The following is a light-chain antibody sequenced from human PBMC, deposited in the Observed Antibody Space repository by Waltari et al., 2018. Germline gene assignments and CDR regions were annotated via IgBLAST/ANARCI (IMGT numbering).Light chain of an antibody. CDR3: QHGYGTPRT. V-gene: IGKV1-39*01. CDR2: KAS. CDR1: ENVNNN. J-gene: IGKJ1*01. Sequence: DIRMTQSPSSLSASVGDRGTITCRASENVNNNLNWYQQKPGKAPKRLIYKASTLQSGVPSRFSGSGSGTDYTFTISSLQSEDVATYYCQHGYGTPRTFGQGTKVEIK.